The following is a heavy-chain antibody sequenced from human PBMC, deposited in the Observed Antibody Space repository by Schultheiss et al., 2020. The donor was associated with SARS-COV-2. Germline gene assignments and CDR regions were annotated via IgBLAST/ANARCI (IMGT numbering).Heavy chain of an antibody. CDR3: ARDGIAAAGTSWFDP. V-gene: IGHV4-61*08. J-gene: IGHJ5*02. CDR2: IYYSGST. CDR1: GGSINSGDYY. Sequence: SETLSLTCTVSGGSINSGDYYWSWIRQPPGKGLEWIGYIYYSGSTNYNPSLKSRVTISVDTSKNQFSLKLSSVTAADTAVYYCARDGIAAAGTSWFDPWGQGTLVTVSS. D-gene: IGHD6-13*01.